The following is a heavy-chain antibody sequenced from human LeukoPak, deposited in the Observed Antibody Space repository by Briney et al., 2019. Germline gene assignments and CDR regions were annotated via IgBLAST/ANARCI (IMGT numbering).Heavy chain of an antibody. D-gene: IGHD3-10*01. Sequence: PGGTLKLSCAASGFTFSSYEMNWVRQAPGKGLEWVSAISGSGGSTYYADSVKGRFTISRDNSKNTLYLQMNSLRAEDTAVYYCAKGKTQYYYYGMDVWGQGTTVTVSS. CDR1: GFTFSSYE. CDR3: AKGKTQYYYYGMDV. V-gene: IGHV3-23*01. J-gene: IGHJ6*02. CDR2: ISGSGGST.